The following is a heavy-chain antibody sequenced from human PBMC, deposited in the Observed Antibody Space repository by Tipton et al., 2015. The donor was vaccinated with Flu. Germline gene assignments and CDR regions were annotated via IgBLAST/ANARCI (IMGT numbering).Heavy chain of an antibody. V-gene: IGHV3-23*01. CDR1: GFTFSSFA. D-gene: IGHD2-2*01. CDR3: AKIDTSTWALNEYFRH. Sequence: SLRLSCSASGFTFSSFAMSWVRQAPRKGLEWVSFISGSGISKYYADVVKGRFTISRDNSKNTLYLQMSSLRAEDTAVYFCAKIDTSTWALNEYFRHGGQGALGTVSS. J-gene: IGHJ1*01. CDR2: ISGSGISK.